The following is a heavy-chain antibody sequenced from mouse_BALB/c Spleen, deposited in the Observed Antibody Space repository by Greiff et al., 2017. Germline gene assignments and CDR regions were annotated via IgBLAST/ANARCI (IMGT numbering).Heavy chain of an antibody. CDR1: GFTFSSYA. CDR2: ISSGGST. J-gene: IGHJ4*01. V-gene: IGHV5-6-5*01. Sequence: EVQLQESGGGLVKPGGSLKLSCAASGFTFSSYAMSWVRQTPEKRLEWVASISSGGSTYYPDSVKGRFTISRDNARNILYLQMSSLRSEDTAMYYCARGGGLLLRDAMDYWGQGTSVTVSS. CDR3: ARGGGLLLRDAMDY. D-gene: IGHD1-1*01.